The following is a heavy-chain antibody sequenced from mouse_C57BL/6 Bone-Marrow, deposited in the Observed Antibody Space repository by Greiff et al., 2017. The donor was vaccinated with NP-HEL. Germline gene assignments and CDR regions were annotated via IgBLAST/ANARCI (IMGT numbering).Heavy chain of an antibody. V-gene: IGHV1-50*01. Sequence: QVQLQQPGAELVKPGASVKLSCKASGYTFTSYWMQWVKQRPGQGLEWIGEIDPSDSYTNYNQKFKGKATLTVDTSSSTAYMQLSSLTSEDSAVYYCASEGTTVVAPDYWGQGTTLTVSS. CDR3: ASEGTTVVAPDY. CDR1: GYTFTSYW. D-gene: IGHD1-1*01. J-gene: IGHJ2*01. CDR2: IDPSDSYT.